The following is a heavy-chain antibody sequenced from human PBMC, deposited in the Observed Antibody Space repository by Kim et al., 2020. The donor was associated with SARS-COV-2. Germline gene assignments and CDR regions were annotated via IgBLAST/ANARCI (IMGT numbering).Heavy chain of an antibody. CDR1: GFTVSSNY. D-gene: IGHD2-2*01. CDR3: ARDWVVPAAIGGYYYYGMDV. Sequence: GGSLRLSCAASGFTVSSNYMSWVRQAPGKGLEWVSVIYSGGSTYYADSVKGRFTISRDNSKNTLYLQMNSLRAEDTAVYYCARDWVVPAAIGGYYYYGMDVWGQGTTVTVSS. CDR2: IYSGGST. J-gene: IGHJ6*02. V-gene: IGHV3-53*01.